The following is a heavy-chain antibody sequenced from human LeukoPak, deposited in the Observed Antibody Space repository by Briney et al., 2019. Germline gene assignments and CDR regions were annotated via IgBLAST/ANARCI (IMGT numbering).Heavy chain of an antibody. V-gene: IGHV5-51*01. J-gene: IGHJ4*02. CDR2: IFPGDSKT. Sequence: GESLKISCMTSGYSFTYYWIGWVRQMPGRGLEWLGVIFPGDSKTRYSPSFQGQVSISADRSSSTAYLQWSSLQASDTAMYYCARLWLGELAGIDYWGQGTLVTVSS. CDR3: ARLWLGELAGIDY. CDR1: GYSFTYYW. D-gene: IGHD3-10*01.